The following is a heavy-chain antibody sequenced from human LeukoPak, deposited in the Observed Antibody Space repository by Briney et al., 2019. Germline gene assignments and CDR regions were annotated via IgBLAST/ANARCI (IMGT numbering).Heavy chain of an antibody. CDR3: ATSNRDGYNSDY. CDR1: GFTFSGYS. J-gene: IGHJ4*02. D-gene: IGHD5-24*01. V-gene: IGHV3-48*04. Sequence: GGSLRLACAASGFTFSGYSMNWVRHAPGKGLEWVSYISSSSSTIYYADSVKGRFTISRDNAKNSLYLQMNSLRSDDTAVYYCATSNRDGYNSDYWGQGTLVNVSS. CDR2: ISSSSSTI.